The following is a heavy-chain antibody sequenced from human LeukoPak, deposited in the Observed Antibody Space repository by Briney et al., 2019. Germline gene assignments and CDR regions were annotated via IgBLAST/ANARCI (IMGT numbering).Heavy chain of an antibody. J-gene: IGHJ4*02. CDR3: ARGFGIAARPDY. D-gene: IGHD6-6*01. V-gene: IGHV4-31*02. Sequence: SWVRQHPGKGLEWIGYIYYSGSTYYNPSLKSRVTISVDTSKNQFSLKLSSVTAADTAVYYCARGFGIAARPDYWGQGTLVTVSS. CDR2: IYYSGST.